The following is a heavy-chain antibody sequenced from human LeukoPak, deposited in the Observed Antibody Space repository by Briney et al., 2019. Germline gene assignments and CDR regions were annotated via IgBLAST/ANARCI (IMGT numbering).Heavy chain of an antibody. CDR1: GYTFTSYD. V-gene: IGHV1-8*01. J-gene: IGHJ6*02. D-gene: IGHD4-23*01. CDR2: MNPNSGNT. Sequence: ASVKVSCKASGYTFTSYDINWVRQAPGQGLEWMGWMNPNSGNTGNAQKFQGRVTMTRNTSISTAYMELSSLRSEDTAVYYCARGTPYYYYYGMDVWGQGTTVTVSS. CDR3: ARGTPYYYYYGMDV.